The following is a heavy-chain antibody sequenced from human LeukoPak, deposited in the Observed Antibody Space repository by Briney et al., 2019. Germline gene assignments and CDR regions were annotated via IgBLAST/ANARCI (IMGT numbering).Heavy chain of an antibody. CDR3: AKDAGRNTRRIVVVITPHY. CDR2: ISYDGSNK. J-gene: IGHJ4*02. Sequence: GGSLRLSCAASGFTFSSYGMHWVRQAPGKGLEWVAVISYDGSNKYYADSVKGRFTISRDNSKNTLYLQMNSLRAEDTAVYYCAKDAGRNTRRIVVVITPHYWGQGTLVTVSS. V-gene: IGHV3-30*18. D-gene: IGHD3-22*01. CDR1: GFTFSSYG.